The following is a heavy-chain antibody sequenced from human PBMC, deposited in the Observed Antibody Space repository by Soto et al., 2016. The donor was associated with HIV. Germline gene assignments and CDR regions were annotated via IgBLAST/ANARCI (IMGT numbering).Heavy chain of an antibody. CDR3: ARGMLLVVTAKNWYFDL. D-gene: IGHD2-21*02. J-gene: IGHJ2*01. CDR1: GGSFSGYY. CDR2: ISHSGST. V-gene: IGHV4-34*01. Sequence: QVQLQQWGAGLLKPSETLSLTCTVYGGSFSGYYWSWIRQSPGKGLEWIGQISHSGSTTYNPSLKSRIAMSLDTSKNQFSLKVNSVTAADTATYYCARGMLLVVTAKNWYFDLVGPWHPWSSSPQ.